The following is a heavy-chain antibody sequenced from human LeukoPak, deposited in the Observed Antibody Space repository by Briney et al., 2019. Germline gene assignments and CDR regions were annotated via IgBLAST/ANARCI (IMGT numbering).Heavy chain of an antibody. CDR1: GFTFSSYN. Sequence: GGSLRLSCAASGFTFSSYNINWVRQAPGKGLEWISYITTSGGTIYYADSVKGRFTISRDNAKNPLYLQMNSLRDEDTAVYYCARRIVGAFPFDYWGQGTLVTVSS. J-gene: IGHJ4*02. CDR3: ARRIVGAFPFDY. CDR2: ITTSGGTI. V-gene: IGHV3-48*02. D-gene: IGHD1-26*01.